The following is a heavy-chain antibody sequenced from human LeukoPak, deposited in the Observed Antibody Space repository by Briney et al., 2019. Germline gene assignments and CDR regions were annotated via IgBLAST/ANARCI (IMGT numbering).Heavy chain of an antibody. V-gene: IGHV4-39*07. CDR1: GGSISSSTYY. CDR3: ARETWFGELNSDHYYYYGMDV. Sequence: KPSETLSLTCTVSGGSISSSTYYWGWIRQSPGKGLEWIGSIYYSGSTYYNPSLKSRVTISVDTSKNQFSLKLSSVTAADTAVYYCARETWFGELNSDHYYYYGMDVWGQGTTVTVSS. J-gene: IGHJ6*02. D-gene: IGHD3-10*01. CDR2: IYYSGST.